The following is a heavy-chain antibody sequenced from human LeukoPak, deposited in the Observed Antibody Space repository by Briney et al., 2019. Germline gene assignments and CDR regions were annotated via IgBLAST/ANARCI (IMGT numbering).Heavy chain of an antibody. V-gene: IGHV1-18*01. CDR2: ISTYNGNT. Sequence: ASVKVSCKASGYTFTTYGISWVRQAPGQGLEWMGWISTYNGNTNYAQKFQGRVTMTTDTSTSTAYMELRSLRSDDTAVYYCARGDIVVVPAASYWFDFWGQGTLVTVSS. CDR3: ARGDIVVVPAASYWFDF. J-gene: IGHJ5*01. D-gene: IGHD2-2*01. CDR1: GYTFTTYG.